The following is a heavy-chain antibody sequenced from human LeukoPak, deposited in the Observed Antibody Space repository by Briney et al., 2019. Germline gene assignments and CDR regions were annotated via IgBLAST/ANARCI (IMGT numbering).Heavy chain of an antibody. CDR1: GGSFSGYH. J-gene: IGHJ4*02. Sequence: SETLSLTCAVYGGSFSGYHWSWIRQPPGKGLEWIGEINHSGSTNYNPSLKSRVTISVDTSKNQFSLKLSSVTAADTAVYFCAREYGYWGQGTLVTVSS. CDR3: AREYGY. CDR2: INHSGST. V-gene: IGHV4-34*01. D-gene: IGHD2-8*01.